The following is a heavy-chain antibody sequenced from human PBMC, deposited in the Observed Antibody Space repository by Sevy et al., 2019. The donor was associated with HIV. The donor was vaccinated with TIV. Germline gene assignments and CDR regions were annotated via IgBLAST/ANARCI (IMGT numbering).Heavy chain of an antibody. CDR2: IRQSGSST. Sequence: GGSLRLSCAASGFLFSSYEMSRVRQAPWKGLEWVSHIRQSGSSTYYSDSVKGRFTISRDNAENSLYLQMNSLRVEDTAVYYCARDLPPSATTVAHFDYWGQGTLVTVSS. CDR1: GFLFSSYE. J-gene: IGHJ4*02. CDR3: ARDLPPSATTVAHFDY. D-gene: IGHD4-17*01. V-gene: IGHV3-48*03.